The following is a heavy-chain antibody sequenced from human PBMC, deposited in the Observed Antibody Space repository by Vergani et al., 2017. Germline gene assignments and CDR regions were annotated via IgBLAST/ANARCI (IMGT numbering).Heavy chain of an antibody. CDR1: GYTFTGYY. CDR3: ARQGQIVVVPAAILLSSGWFHP. D-gene: IGHD2-2*02. J-gene: IGHJ5*02. V-gene: IGHV1-2*02. CDR2: INPNSGVQ. Sequence: QVQLVQSGAEVKKPGASVKVSCKASGYTFTGYYMHWVRPAPGQGLEWMGWINPNSGVQNYTQKFQGRFTMSRDTSISTAYMELSRLRSDDTAVYYCARQGQIVVVPAAILLSSGWFHPGGEGTLVTVSS.